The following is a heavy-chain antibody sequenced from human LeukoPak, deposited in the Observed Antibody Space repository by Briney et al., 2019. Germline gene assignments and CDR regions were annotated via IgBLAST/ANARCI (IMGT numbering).Heavy chain of an antibody. D-gene: IGHD3-3*01. CDR2: ISGSGTST. V-gene: IGHV3-23*01. CDR1: GFTFSTYA. Sequence: GGSLRLSCAASGFTFSTYAMSWVRQAPGKGLEWVSAISGSGTSTYYADSVKGRFTISRDNSKNTLYLQMNSLRAEDTAVYYFAKDVASRYDFWSGYFWGQGTLVTVSS. CDR3: AKDVASRYDFWSGYF. J-gene: IGHJ4*02.